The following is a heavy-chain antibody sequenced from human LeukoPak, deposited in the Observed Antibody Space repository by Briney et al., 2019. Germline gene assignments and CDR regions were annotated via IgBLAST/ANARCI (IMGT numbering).Heavy chain of an antibody. CDR2: IYYSGST. Sequence: SETLSLTCTVSGVSVSSGSYYWSWLRQPPGRGLEWIGYIYYSGSTNYNPSLKSRVTISVDTSKNQFSLKLSSVTAADTAVYYCARWRTDEHYFDYWGQGTLVTVSS. CDR1: GVSVSSGSYY. CDR3: ARWRTDEHYFDY. V-gene: IGHV4-61*01. D-gene: IGHD3-3*01. J-gene: IGHJ4*02.